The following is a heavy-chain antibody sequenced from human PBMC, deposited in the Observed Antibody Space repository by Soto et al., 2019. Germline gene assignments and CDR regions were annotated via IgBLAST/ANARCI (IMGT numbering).Heavy chain of an antibody. D-gene: IGHD6-13*01. J-gene: IGHJ4*02. CDR2: ISWNSGSI. CDR3: AKEIGSSWDLGAFDY. V-gene: IGHV3-9*01. CDR1: GFTFDDYA. Sequence: GGSLRLSCAASGFTFDDYAMHWVRQAPGKGLEWVSGISWNSGSIGYADSVKGRFTISRDNAKNSLYLQMNSLRAEDTALYYCAKEIGSSWDLGAFDYWGQGTLVTVSS.